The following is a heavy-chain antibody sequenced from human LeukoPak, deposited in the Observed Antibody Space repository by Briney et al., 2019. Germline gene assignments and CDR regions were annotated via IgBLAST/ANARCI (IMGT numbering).Heavy chain of an antibody. Sequence: PGGSLRLSCAASGFTFSSYWMSWVRQAPGKGLEWVANIKQDGSEKYYVDSVKGRFTISRDNAKNSLYLQMNSLRAEDTAVYYCARDRYSYGSPYGMDVWGQGTTVTVSS. CDR1: GFTFSSYW. CDR3: ARDRYSYGSPYGMDV. D-gene: IGHD5-18*01. V-gene: IGHV3-7*03. J-gene: IGHJ6*02. CDR2: IKQDGSEK.